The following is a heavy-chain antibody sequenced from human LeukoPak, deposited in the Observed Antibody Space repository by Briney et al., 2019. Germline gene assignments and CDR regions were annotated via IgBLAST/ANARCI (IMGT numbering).Heavy chain of an antibody. D-gene: IGHD1-1*01. J-gene: IGHJ4*02. CDR1: GFTFSSYG. CDR2: IRYDGSNK. Sequence: PGGSLRLSCAASGFTFSSYGMHWVRQAPGKGLEWVAFIRYDGSNKYYADPAKGRFTISRDNSKNTLYLQMNSLRAEDTAVYYCAKDVVGTTYYFDYWGQGTLVTVSS. V-gene: IGHV3-30*02. CDR3: AKDVVGTTYYFDY.